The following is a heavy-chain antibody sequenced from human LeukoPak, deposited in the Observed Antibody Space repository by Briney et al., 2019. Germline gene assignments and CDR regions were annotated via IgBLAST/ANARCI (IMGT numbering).Heavy chain of an antibody. CDR3: ARALDNWNDGVFDY. D-gene: IGHD1-1*01. CDR1: GFTFSTYA. J-gene: IGHJ4*02. Sequence: GGSLRLSCAASGFTFSTYAMSWVRQAPGKGLEWVSSISGSGSRTYYADSVKGRFTISRDNAKNSLYLQMNSLRAEDTAVYYCARALDNWNDGVFDYWGQGTLVTVSS. V-gene: IGHV3-23*01. CDR2: ISGSGSRT.